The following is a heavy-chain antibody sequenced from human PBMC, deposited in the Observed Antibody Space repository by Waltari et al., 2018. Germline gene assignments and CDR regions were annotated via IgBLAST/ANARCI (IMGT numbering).Heavy chain of an antibody. V-gene: IGHV3-21*01. J-gene: IGHJ5*02. CDR3: ARDTIFYGAGSYDP. D-gene: IGHD3-10*01. Sequence: QLVESGGGLVTPGSSLRLSCSASGFSFSDYNMHWLRRASGKWWEVVSTISSTSTNIYYADSVRGRFSSSRDTAENALFLQMKNRRGEDTAVYYCARDTIFYGAGSYDPWGQGTRVTGSS. CDR1: GFSFSDYN. CDR2: ISSTSTNI.